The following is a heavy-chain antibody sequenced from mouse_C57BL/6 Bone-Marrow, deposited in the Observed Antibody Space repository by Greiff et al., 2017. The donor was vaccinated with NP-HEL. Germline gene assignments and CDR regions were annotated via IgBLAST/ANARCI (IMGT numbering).Heavy chain of an antibody. D-gene: IGHD1-1*01. V-gene: IGHV1-82*01. CDR2: IYPGDGDT. CDR1: GYAFSSSW. Sequence: VKLMESGPELVKPGASVKISCKASGYAFSSSWMNWVKQRPGKGLEWIGRIYPGDGDTNYNGKFKGKATLTADKASTTAYMQLSSLTYEDSAVNVCARYDTTEPFDYWGQGTTLTVSA. J-gene: IGHJ2*01. CDR3: ARYDTTEPFDY.